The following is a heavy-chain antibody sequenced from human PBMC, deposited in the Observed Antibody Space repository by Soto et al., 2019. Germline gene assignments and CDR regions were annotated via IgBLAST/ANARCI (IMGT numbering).Heavy chain of an antibody. D-gene: IGHD3-22*01. CDR3: ARENESSGLALDY. J-gene: IGHJ4*02. Sequence: GGSLRLSCAASGFTFGPFWMHWVRQAPGKGLEWVSVIYATGSTHYADSVKGRFAISRDSSKNTLYLQMNSLRAEDTAVYYCARENESSGLALDYWGQGTQVTVSS. CDR2: IYATGST. CDR1: GFTFGPFW. V-gene: IGHV3-66*01.